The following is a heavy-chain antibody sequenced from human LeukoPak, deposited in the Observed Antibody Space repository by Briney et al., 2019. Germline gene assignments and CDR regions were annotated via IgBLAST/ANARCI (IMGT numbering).Heavy chain of an antibody. D-gene: IGHD5-18*01. CDR3: AGGQDGYGYDNWFDP. Sequence: SVKVSCKASGGTFSSYAISWVRQAPGQGLEWMGGIILIFGTANYAQKFQGRVTITADESTSTAYMELSSLRSEDTAVYYCAGGQDGYGYDNWFDPWGQGTLVTVSS. CDR1: GGTFSSYA. V-gene: IGHV1-69*13. J-gene: IGHJ5*02. CDR2: IILIFGTA.